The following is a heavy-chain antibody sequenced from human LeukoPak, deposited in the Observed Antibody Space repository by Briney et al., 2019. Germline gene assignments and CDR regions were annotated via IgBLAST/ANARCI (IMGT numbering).Heavy chain of an antibody. D-gene: IGHD3-22*01. CDR3: ARGRRYYYDSSGYKDY. J-gene: IGHJ4*02. V-gene: IGHV4-34*01. Sequence: PSETLSLTCAVYGGSFSGYYWSWIRQPPGKGLEWIGEINHSGSTNYNPSLKSRVTISVDTSKNQFSLKLSSVTAADTAVYYCARGRRYYYDSSGYKDYWGQGTLVAVSS. CDR2: INHSGST. CDR1: GGSFSGYY.